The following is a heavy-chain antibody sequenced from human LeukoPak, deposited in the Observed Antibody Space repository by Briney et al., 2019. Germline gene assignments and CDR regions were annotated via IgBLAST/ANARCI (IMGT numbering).Heavy chain of an antibody. V-gene: IGHV4-59*01. D-gene: IGHD3-3*01. J-gene: IGHJ6*02. CDR2: IYYTGST. CDR1: GGSIGTFY. Sequence: SETLSLTCTVSGGSIGTFYWSWIRRPPGKGLEWIGYIYYTGSTNYNPSLKSRVTISADTSKNQVSLRLTSVTAADTAVYYCVREQRSYDFSSSFYVAHGMDVWGQGTTVIVSS. CDR3: VREQRSYDFSSSFYVAHGMDV.